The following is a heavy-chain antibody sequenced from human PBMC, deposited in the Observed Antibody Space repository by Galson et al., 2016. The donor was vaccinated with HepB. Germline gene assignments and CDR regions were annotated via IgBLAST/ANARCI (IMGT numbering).Heavy chain of an antibody. CDR1: PGSIYDYF. Sequence: SETLSLTCSVSPGSIYDYFWSWIRQPPGKGLEWIGYVFHSGGTEYNPSLKSRATISLDTSKSQFSLNLTSVTAADTAVYYCAREYCSTTSCYGGFAFDPWGQGTLVTVSS. D-gene: IGHD2-15*01. J-gene: IGHJ5*02. CDR3: AREYCSTTSCYGGFAFDP. V-gene: IGHV4-59*01. CDR2: VFHSGGT.